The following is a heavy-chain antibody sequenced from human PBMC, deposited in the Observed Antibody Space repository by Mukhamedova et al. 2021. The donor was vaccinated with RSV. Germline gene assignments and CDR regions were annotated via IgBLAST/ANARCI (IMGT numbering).Heavy chain of an antibody. V-gene: IGHV3-23*01. Sequence: GKGLEWVSAISGSGGSTYYADSVKGRFTISRDNSKNTLYLQMNSLRAEDTAVYYCAKDQIAEAAAGTYYYYMDVWGKGTTVTGSS. CDR2: ISGSGGST. CDR3: AKDQIAEAAAGTYYYYMDV. J-gene: IGHJ6*03. D-gene: IGHD6-13*01.